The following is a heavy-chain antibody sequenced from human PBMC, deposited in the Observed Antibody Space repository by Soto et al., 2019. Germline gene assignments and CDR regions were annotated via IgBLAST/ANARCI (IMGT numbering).Heavy chain of an antibody. Sequence: PSESLSLSCSVYGWSFSGYYWSWIRQPPGKGLEWIGEINHSGSTNYNPSLKSRVTISVDTSKNQFSLKLSSVTAADTAVYYCATSPRYSSGWYDYWGQGTLVTVYS. CDR2: INHSGST. D-gene: IGHD6-19*01. J-gene: IGHJ4*02. V-gene: IGHV4-34*01. CDR1: GWSFSGYY. CDR3: ATSPRYSSGWYDY.